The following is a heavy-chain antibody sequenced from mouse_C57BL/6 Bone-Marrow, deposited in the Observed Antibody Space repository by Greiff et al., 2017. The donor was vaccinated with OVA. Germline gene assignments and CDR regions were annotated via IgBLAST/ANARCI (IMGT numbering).Heavy chain of an antibody. V-gene: IGHV1-19*01. CDR3: AITTVVARDY. CDR1: GYTFPDYY. J-gene: IGHJ2*01. D-gene: IGHD1-1*01. Sequence: EVQLQQSGPVLVKPGASVKMSCKASGYTFPDYYMNWVKQSHGKSLEWIGVINPYNGGTSYNQKFKGKATLTVDKSSSTSYMELNSLTSEDSAVYYCAITTVVARDYWGQGTTLTVSS. CDR2: INPYNGGT.